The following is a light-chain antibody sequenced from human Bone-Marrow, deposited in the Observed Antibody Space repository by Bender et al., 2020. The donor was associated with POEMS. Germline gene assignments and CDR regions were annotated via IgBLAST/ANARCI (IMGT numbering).Light chain of an antibody. J-gene: IGLJ3*02. CDR3: AACDACLRGAV. CDR2: SDN. Sequence: QSVLTQPPSASGTPGQRVTISCSGSNSNIGTNAVNWYQQLPGTAPKLLIYSDNQRPSGVPDRFSAFKSCTSASLAIRGLQSVDEADSYCAACDACLRGAVFGGGTTLPVL. V-gene: IGLV1-44*01. CDR1: NSNIGTNA.